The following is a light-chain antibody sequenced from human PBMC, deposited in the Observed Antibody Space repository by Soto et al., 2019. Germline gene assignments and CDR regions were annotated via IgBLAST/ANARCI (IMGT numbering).Light chain of an antibody. CDR2: GAS. CDR3: QQYDNSPPWT. Sequence: EIVLTQSPGTLSFSPGERATLSCRASQSVSSTSIAWYQQKPGQAPGLLIYGASSRATGIPDRFSGSGSGTDFTLTISRLEPEDFAVYYCQQYDNSPPWTFGQGTKVDIK. J-gene: IGKJ1*01. CDR1: QSVSSTS. V-gene: IGKV3-20*01.